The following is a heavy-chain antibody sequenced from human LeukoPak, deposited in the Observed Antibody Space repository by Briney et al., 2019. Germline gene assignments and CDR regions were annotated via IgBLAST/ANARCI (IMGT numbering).Heavy chain of an antibody. V-gene: IGHV1-69*06. CDR3: ARDLAAAASPYWYFDL. D-gene: IGHD6-13*01. CDR2: IIPIFGTA. CDR1: GGTFSSYA. J-gene: IGHJ2*01. Sequence: SVKVSCKASGGTFSSYAISWVRQAPGQGLEWMGGIIPIFGTANYAQKFQGRVTITADKSTSTAYMELSSLRSEDTAVYYCARDLAAAASPYWYFDLWGRGTLVTVSS.